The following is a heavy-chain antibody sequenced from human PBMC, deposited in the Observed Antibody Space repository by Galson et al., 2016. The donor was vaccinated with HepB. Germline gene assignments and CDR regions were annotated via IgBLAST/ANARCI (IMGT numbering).Heavy chain of an antibody. CDR1: GFSFNNYG. Sequence: SLRLSCAVSGFSFNNYGMTWVRQAPGKGLEVVSSISRSGDSRDYADCVKGRFTISRDNSKNTLSLQMNSLRAEDTAVYYCVQGSTAPAVWGKGTTVTVSP. J-gene: IGHJ6*04. D-gene: IGHD1-26*01. CDR3: VQGSTAPAV. CDR2: ISRSGDSR. V-gene: IGHV3-23*01.